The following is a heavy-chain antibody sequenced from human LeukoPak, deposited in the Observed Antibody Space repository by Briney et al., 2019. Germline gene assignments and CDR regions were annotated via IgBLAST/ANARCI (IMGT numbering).Heavy chain of an antibody. CDR1: GYSFTSYG. CDR3: AREGGMRGAFDI. CDR2: MSAYNGKT. V-gene: IGHV1-18*01. Sequence: ASVKVSCKASGYSFTSYGFNWVRQAPGQGLEWMGWMSAYNGKTNYAQKLQGRVTMTTDTSTSTAYMELRSLRSEDTAVYYCAREGGMRGAFDIWGQGTMVTVSS. J-gene: IGHJ3*02.